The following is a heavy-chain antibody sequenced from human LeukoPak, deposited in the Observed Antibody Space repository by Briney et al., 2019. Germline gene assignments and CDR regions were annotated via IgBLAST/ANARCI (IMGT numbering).Heavy chain of an antibody. V-gene: IGHV3-23*01. CDR3: AKDPLGSSGKDLGWYFDL. Sequence: GGSLRLSCAASGFTFSSYAMSWVRQAPGKGLEWVSAISGSGGSTYYADSVKGRFTISRDNSKNTLYLQMNSLRAEDTAVYYCAKDPLGSSGKDLGWYFDLWGRGILVTVSS. CDR2: ISGSGGST. J-gene: IGHJ2*01. CDR1: GFTFSSYA. D-gene: IGHD1-26*01.